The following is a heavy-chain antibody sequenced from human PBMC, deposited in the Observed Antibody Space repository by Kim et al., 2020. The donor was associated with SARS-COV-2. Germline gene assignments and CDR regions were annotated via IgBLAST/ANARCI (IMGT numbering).Heavy chain of an antibody. CDR3: ARCGDYDILTGRMLCRGMDA. CDR2: ISAYNGNT. Sequence: ASVKVSCKASGYTFTSYGISWVRQAPGQGLEWMGWISAYNGNTNYAQKLQGRVTMTTDTSTSTAYMELRSLRSDDTAVYYCARCGDYDILTGRMLCRGMDAWGQGTTVTVSS. V-gene: IGHV1-18*01. J-gene: IGHJ6*02. D-gene: IGHD3-9*01. CDR1: GYTFTSYG.